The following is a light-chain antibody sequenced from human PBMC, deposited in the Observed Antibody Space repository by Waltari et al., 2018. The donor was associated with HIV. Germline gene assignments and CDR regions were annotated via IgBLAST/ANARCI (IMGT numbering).Light chain of an antibody. CDR3: SSYTSSSTYV. CDR1: SSDVGGYNY. V-gene: IGLV2-14*01. CDR2: DVS. Sequence: QSALTQPASASGSPGHSITISCTGTSSDVGGYNYVTWYQQHPGKAPKLMIYDVSNRPSGVSNRFSGSKSGNTASLTISGLQAEDEADYYCSSYTSSSTYVFGTGTKVTVL. J-gene: IGLJ1*01.